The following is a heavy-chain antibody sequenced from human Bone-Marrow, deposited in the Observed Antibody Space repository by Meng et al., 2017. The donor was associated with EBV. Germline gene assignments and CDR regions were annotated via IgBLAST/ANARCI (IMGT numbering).Heavy chain of an antibody. CDR2: IISRGGRT. D-gene: IGHD1-14*01. V-gene: IGHV1-46*01. CDR1: GTIFIIFY. Sequence: VPLVQSGDEVKKPGASVKISCKASGTIFIIFYFHLVRQAPGKGFEWMGRIISRGGRTIYAQNFRGRVTMTRDTSTSKVYLEVRSLRSEDTAVYFCARDGGNHNFDFWGQGTLVTVSS. J-gene: IGHJ4*02. CDR3: ARDGGNHNFDF.